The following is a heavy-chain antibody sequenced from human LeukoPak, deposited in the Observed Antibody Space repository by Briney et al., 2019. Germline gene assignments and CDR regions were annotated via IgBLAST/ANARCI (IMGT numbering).Heavy chain of an antibody. CDR3: ARDPFMVRGLLTAPGGGDY. V-gene: IGHV4-59*01. CDR2: MYYGGST. Sequence: SETLSLTCTVSGASITSDYWTWIRQPPGKGLEWIGCMYYGGSTNYNPSLKSRVTLSIDTSKNQFSLRLTSVTAADTAVYYCARDPFMVRGLLTAPGGGDYWGQGTLVTVPS. CDR1: GASITSDY. J-gene: IGHJ4*02. D-gene: IGHD3-10*01.